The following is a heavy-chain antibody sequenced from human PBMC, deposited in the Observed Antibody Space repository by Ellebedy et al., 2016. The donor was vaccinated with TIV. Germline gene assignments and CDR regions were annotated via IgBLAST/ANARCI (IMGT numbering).Heavy chain of an antibody. D-gene: IGHD6-13*01. J-gene: IGHJ6*02. Sequence: AASVKVSCKASGGTFSSYAISWVRQAPGQGLEWMGGIIPIFGTANYAQKFQGRVTITADESTSTAYMELSSLRSEDTAVYYCTTDSSSWYAYYYYYGMDVWGQGTTVTVSS. CDR2: IIPIFGTA. CDR3: TTDSSSWYAYYYYYGMDV. V-gene: IGHV1-69*13. CDR1: GGTFSSYA.